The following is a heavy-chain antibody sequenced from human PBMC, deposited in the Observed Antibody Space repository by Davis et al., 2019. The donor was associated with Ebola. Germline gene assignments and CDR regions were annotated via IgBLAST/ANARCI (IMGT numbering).Heavy chain of an antibody. Sequence: GESLKISCAASGFTFSNYYMTWIRHVPGKGLEWLSYISSGGNSTKYADSVKGRFTISRDNAKNSLYLQMNSLRAEDTAVYYCARFRLEYYFDYWGQGILVTVSS. V-gene: IGHV3-11*06. D-gene: IGHD3-3*01. CDR3: ARFRLEYYFDY. CDR1: GFTFSNYY. CDR2: ISSGGNST. J-gene: IGHJ4*02.